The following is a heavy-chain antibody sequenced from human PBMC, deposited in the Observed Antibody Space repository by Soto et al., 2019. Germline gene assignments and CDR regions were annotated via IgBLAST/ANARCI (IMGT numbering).Heavy chain of an antibody. CDR3: ARDNLAFQGAFDL. V-gene: IGHV3-21*01. CDR2: ITGTSAFT. D-gene: IGHD3-16*01. CDR1: GFIFSGFQ. J-gene: IGHJ4*02. Sequence: GGSLRLSCAASGFIFSGFQISWVRQAPGRGLEWLSSITGTSAFTHYEDSIEGRFTISRDNPNNLLFLQMDNLRPEYTAVYYCARDNLAFQGAFDLWGQGTLVTVSS.